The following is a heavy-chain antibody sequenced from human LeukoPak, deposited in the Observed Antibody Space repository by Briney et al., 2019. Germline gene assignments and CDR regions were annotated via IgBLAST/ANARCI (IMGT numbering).Heavy chain of an antibody. J-gene: IGHJ4*02. CDR3: ARVGYGSGSINKPIDY. CDR2: INPNSGGT. Sequence: ASVKVSCKASGYTFTGYYMHWVRQAPGQGLEWMGRINPNSGGTNYAQKFQGRVTMTRGTSISTAHMELSRLRSDDTAVYYCARVGYGSGSINKPIDYWGQGTLVTVSS. CDR1: GYTFTGYY. V-gene: IGHV1-2*06. D-gene: IGHD3-10*01.